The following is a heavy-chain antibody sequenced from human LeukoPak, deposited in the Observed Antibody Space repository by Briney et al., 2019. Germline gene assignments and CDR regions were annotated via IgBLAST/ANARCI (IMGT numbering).Heavy chain of an antibody. Sequence: PSETLSLTCAVYGGSFSGYYWSWIRQPPGKGLEWIGEINHSGSTNYNPSLKSRVTISVDTSKNQFSLKLSSVTAADTAVYYCSRDTVEMATTYYFDFWGQGTLVTVSS. CDR2: INHSGST. V-gene: IGHV4-34*01. CDR3: SRDTVEMATTYYFDF. J-gene: IGHJ4*02. D-gene: IGHD5-24*01. CDR1: GGSFSGYY.